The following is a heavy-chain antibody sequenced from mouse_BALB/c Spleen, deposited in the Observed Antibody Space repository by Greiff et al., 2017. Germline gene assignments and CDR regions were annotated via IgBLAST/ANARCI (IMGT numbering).Heavy chain of an antibody. CDR1: GYTFTSYW. CDR3: TGGGYYAMDY. J-gene: IGHJ4*01. Sequence: LKQPGSELVRPGASVKLSCKASGYTFTSYWMHWVKQRPGQGLEWIGNIYPGSGSTNYDEKFKSKATLTVDTSSSTAYMQLSSLTSEDSAVYYCTGGGYYAMDYWGQGTSVTVSS. CDR2: IYPGSGST. D-gene: IGHD1-1*02. V-gene: IGHV1S22*01.